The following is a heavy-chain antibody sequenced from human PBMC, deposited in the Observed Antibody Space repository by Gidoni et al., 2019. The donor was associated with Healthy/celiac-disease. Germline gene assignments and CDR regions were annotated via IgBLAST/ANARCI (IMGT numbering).Heavy chain of an antibody. V-gene: IGHV3-9*01. Sequence: EVQLVESGGGLVQPGRSLRLSCAASGFTFDDYAMHWVRQGPGKGLEWGSGIRWNSGSIGYADSVKGRVTIYRENAKNSLYLQMNSLRAEDTALYYCAKEEVVVVAAGGIGYYFDYWGQGTLVTVSS. CDR3: AKEEVVVVAAGGIGYYFDY. CDR2: IRWNSGSI. CDR1: GFTFDDYA. D-gene: IGHD2-15*01. J-gene: IGHJ4*02.